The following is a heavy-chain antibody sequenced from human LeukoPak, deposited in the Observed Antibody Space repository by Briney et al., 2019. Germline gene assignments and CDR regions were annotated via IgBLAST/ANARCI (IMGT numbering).Heavy chain of an antibody. CDR2: IYTSEST. CDR1: GGSISSYY. V-gene: IGHV4-4*07. Sequence: PSETLSLTCTVSGGSISSYYWSWIRQPAGKGLEWIGRIYTSESTNYNPSLKSRVTMSVDTSKNQFSLKLSSVTAADTAVYYCARVNYGSGSYSWFDPWGQGTLVTVSS. CDR3: ARVNYGSGSYSWFDP. D-gene: IGHD3-10*01. J-gene: IGHJ5*02.